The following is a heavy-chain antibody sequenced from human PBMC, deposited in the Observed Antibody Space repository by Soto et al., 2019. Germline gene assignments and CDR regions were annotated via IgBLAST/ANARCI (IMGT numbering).Heavy chain of an antibody. D-gene: IGHD3-22*01. CDR3: ARARVVRREPSPRCDY. J-gene: IGHJ4*02. Sequence: PSETLSLTCAFSVYSISSGYYWGWIRQPPGKGLEWIGILYHMGSTYYNQSRKSRVTISVDTSKNQFSLKLSSVTAADTAVYYCARARVVRREPSPRCDYWGQGTLVTVS. CDR1: VYSISSGYY. V-gene: IGHV4-38-2*01. CDR2: LYHMGST.